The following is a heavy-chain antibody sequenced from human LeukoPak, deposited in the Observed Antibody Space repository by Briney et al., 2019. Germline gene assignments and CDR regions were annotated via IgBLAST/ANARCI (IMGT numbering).Heavy chain of an antibody. Sequence: GGSLRLSCAASGFTFSDYNMNWVRQAPGKGLEWVSSISSSGSYIYYADSVKGRFTISRDNSKNTLYLQMNSLRAEDTAVYYCAKGRPYSYDILTGIFDYWGQGTLVTVSS. CDR2: ISSSGSYI. J-gene: IGHJ4*02. CDR3: AKGRPYSYDILTGIFDY. D-gene: IGHD3-9*01. V-gene: IGHV3-21*04. CDR1: GFTFSDYN.